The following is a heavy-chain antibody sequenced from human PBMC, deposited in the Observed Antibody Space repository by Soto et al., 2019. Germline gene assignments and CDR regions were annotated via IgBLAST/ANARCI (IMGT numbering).Heavy chain of an antibody. Sequence: SVKVSCKASGGTFSSYAISWVRQAPGQGLEWMGGIIPIFGTANYAQKFQGRVTITADESTSTAYMELSSLRSEDTAVYYCARSGDFLKYNWYDYFDYWGQGTLVTVSS. V-gene: IGHV1-69*13. J-gene: IGHJ4*02. CDR1: GGTFSSYA. CDR3: ARSGDFLKYNWYDYFDY. CDR2: IIPIFGTA. D-gene: IGHD1-1*01.